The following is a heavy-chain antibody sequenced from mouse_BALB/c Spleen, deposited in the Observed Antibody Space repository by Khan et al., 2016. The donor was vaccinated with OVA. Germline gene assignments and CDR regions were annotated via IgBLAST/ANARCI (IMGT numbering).Heavy chain of an antibody. V-gene: IGHV1-20*02. CDR1: GYSFTGYF. D-gene: IGHD1-1*01. CDR2: INPHIGET. Sequence: EVQLQESGPELVKPGASVKISCKASGYSFTGYFMNWVMQSHGKSLEWIGRINPHIGETFYNPQFKGMVTCNADDNSSTAHMEHRSLAYDDSVDFWCARIYGSNFDYWGQGTSLTVSS. CDR3: ARIYGSNFDY. J-gene: IGHJ2*02.